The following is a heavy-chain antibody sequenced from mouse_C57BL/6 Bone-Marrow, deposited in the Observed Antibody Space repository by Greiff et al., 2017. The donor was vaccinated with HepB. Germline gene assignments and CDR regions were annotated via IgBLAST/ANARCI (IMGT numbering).Heavy chain of an antibody. CDR3: ARGTTVASVDY. J-gene: IGHJ2*01. CDR1: GYAFTNYL. CDR2: INPGSGGT. V-gene: IGHV1-54*01. Sequence: QVQLQQSGAELVRPGTSVKVSCKASGYAFTNYLIEWVKQRPGQGLEWIGVINPGSGGTNYNEKFKGKATLTADKSSSTAYMQLSSLTSEDSAVYFCARGTTVASVDYWGQGTTLTVSS. D-gene: IGHD1-1*01.